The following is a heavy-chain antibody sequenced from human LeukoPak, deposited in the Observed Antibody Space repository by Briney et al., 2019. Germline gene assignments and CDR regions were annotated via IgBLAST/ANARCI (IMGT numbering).Heavy chain of an antibody. Sequence: GGSLRLSCAASGFTFSSYAMSWVRQAPGKGLEWVSAISGSGGSTYYADSVKGRFTISRDNSKNTLYLQMNSLRTEDTAVYYCAKGYGWEASYYYYYMDVWGKGTTVTISS. V-gene: IGHV3-23*01. CDR1: GFTFSSYA. CDR2: ISGSGGST. J-gene: IGHJ6*03. D-gene: IGHD1-26*01. CDR3: AKGYGWEASYYYYYMDV.